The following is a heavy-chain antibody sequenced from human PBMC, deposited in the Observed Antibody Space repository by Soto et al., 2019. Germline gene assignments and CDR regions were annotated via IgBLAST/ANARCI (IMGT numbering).Heavy chain of an antibody. J-gene: IGHJ5*01. D-gene: IGHD6-6*01. Sequence: GGSLRLSCAASGFTFSSYAMSWVRQAPGKGLEWVPAISGSGGSTYYADSVKGRFTISRDNSKNTLYLQMNSLRAEDTAVYYCAKEWIRTTSIAARPFDCWGQGTLVTVSS. CDR2: ISGSGGST. CDR3: AKEWIRTTSIAARPFDC. V-gene: IGHV3-23*01. CDR1: GFTFSSYA.